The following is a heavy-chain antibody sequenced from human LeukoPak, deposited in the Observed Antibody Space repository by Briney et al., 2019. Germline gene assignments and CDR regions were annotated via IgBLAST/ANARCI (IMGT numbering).Heavy chain of an antibody. Sequence: GGSLRLSCAASGFTFSSYCMSWVRQAPGKGLEWVANINKDESEKYYVDSVKGRFTISRDNAKNSLYLQMNSLRAEDTAVYYCARCRTTVTAMPGYWGQGTLVTVSS. V-gene: IGHV3-7*03. CDR1: GFTFSSYC. J-gene: IGHJ4*02. D-gene: IGHD4-17*01. CDR3: ARCRTTVTAMPGY. CDR2: INKDESEK.